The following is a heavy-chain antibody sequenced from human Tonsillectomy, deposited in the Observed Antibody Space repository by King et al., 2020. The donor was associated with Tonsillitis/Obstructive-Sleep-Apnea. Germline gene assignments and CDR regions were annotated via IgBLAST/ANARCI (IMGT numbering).Heavy chain of an antibody. V-gene: IGHV3-11*01. J-gene: IGHJ3*02. CDR1: GFTFSDYY. D-gene: IGHD4-23*01. CDR3: ASPPLYGGPMVNSCAFDI. Sequence: VQLVESGGGLVKPGGSLRLSCAASGFTFSDYYMSWIRQAPGKGLEWVSYISSSGSTIYYADSVKGRFTISRDNAKNALYLQMNSLRAEDTAVYYCASPPLYGGPMVNSCAFDIWGQGTMVTVSS. CDR2: ISSSGSTI.